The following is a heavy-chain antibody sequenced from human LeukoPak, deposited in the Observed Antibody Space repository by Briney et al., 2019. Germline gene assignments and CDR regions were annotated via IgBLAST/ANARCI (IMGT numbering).Heavy chain of an antibody. Sequence: GGSLRLSCAASGFTFDSYAMSWVRQAPGKGLEWVSAIGGSGTNTYYADSVKGRFTISRDNSRNTVHLQMNSLRAEDTAVYYCAVIGSYGYWGQGTLVTVSS. D-gene: IGHD2-8*01. V-gene: IGHV3-23*01. J-gene: IGHJ4*02. CDR2: IGGSGTNT. CDR1: GFTFDSYA. CDR3: AVIGSYGY.